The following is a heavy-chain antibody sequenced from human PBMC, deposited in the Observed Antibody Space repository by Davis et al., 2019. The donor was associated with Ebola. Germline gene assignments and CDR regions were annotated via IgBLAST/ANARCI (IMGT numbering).Heavy chain of an antibody. CDR2: ISTNGENT. CDR1: GFTFSSYA. J-gene: IGHJ4*02. Sequence: GESLKISCSASGFTFSSYAMHWVRQAPGKGLESVSRISTNGENTYYAESVKGRFTISRGNSKDTLYLQMRSLRTEDTAVYYCVKDRFTVVVVHGGFDHWGQGTLVTVSS. D-gene: IGHD2-15*01. CDR3: VKDRFTVVVVHGGFDH. V-gene: IGHV3-64D*06.